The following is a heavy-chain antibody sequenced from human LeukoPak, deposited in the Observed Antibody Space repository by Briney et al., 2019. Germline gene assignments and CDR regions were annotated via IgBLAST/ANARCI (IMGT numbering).Heavy chain of an antibody. CDR1: GFIFTNYW. V-gene: IGHV3-7*01. CDR2: IKKDGSEK. J-gene: IGHJ4*02. Sequence: PGGSLRLSWASSGFIFTNYWMTWVRQAPGKGLEWVANIKKDGSEKYYVDSVKGRFIISRDDAKKSVYLQMNSLRAEDTAVYYCARDWRAMTVAYWGQGTLVTVFS. D-gene: IGHD4/OR15-4a*01. CDR3: ARDWRAMTVAY.